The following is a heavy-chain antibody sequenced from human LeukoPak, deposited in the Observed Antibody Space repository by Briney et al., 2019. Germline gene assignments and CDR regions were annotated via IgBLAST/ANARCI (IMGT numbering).Heavy chain of an antibody. CDR2: ISDIGVTT. D-gene: IGHD4/OR15-4a*01. CDR1: GFTFSSFA. Sequence: GGSLRLSCAASGFTFSSFAMTWVRQAPGKGLEWVSSISDIGVTTHGADSVKGRFTTSRDNSKNTLYLQMNSLRVEDTAVYYCAKHDYGAYKAFDIWGQGTVVTVSS. CDR3: AKHDYGAYKAFDI. J-gene: IGHJ3*02. V-gene: IGHV3-23*01.